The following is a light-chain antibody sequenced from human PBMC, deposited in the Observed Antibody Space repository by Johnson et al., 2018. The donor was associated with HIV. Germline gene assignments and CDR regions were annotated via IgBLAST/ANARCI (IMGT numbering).Light chain of an antibody. CDR1: SSNIGNNY. CDR3: GTWDSSLSAGGNV. Sequence: QSVLTQPPSVSAAPGQKVTISCSGSSSNIGNNYVSWYQQLPGTAPKLLIYKNDKRPSGIPDRFSGSKSGTSATLGITGLQTGDEADYHCGTWDSSLSAGGNVFGTGTKVTVL. V-gene: IGLV1-51*02. J-gene: IGLJ1*01. CDR2: KND.